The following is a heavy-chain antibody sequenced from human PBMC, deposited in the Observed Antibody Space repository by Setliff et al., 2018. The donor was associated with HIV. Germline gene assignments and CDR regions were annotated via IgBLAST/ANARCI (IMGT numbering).Heavy chain of an antibody. V-gene: IGHV4-59*08. CDR1: GASISSFY. D-gene: IGHD6-13*01. J-gene: IGHJ2*01. CDR3: ASPYSSSWYEGWYFDL. Sequence: SETLSLTCTVSGASISSFYWSWIRQPPGKGLDWIGYIYYSGSTNYNPSLKSRVTISVDTSKNQFSLKLSSVTAADTAVYYCASPYSSSWYEGWYFDLWGRGTLVTVSS. CDR2: IYYSGST.